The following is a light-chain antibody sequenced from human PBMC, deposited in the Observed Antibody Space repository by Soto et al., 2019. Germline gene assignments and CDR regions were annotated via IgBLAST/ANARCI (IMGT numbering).Light chain of an antibody. V-gene: IGKV3-15*01. CDR1: QFVSSN. Sequence: EIVMTQSPVTLSVSPGERATLSCRASQFVSSNLAWYQQKPGQAPRLLIYAASTRATGIPARFSGSGSGTEFTLTISSLQSEDFAVYYCQQYNNWSFGQGTRLEIK. CDR3: QQYNNWS. CDR2: AAS. J-gene: IGKJ5*01.